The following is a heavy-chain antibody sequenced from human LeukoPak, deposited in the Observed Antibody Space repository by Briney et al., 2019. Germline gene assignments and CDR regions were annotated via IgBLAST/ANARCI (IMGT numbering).Heavy chain of an antibody. CDR3: ARSLGWIAAAGTFDY. V-gene: IGHV4-39*07. J-gene: IGHJ4*02. Sequence: NPSETLSLTCTVSGGSISSSSYYWGWIRQPPGKGLEWIGSIYYSGSTYYNPSLKSRVTISVDTSKNQFSLKLSSVTAADTAVYYCARSLGWIAAAGTFDYWGQGTLVTVSS. CDR1: GGSISSSSYY. CDR2: IYYSGST. D-gene: IGHD6-13*01.